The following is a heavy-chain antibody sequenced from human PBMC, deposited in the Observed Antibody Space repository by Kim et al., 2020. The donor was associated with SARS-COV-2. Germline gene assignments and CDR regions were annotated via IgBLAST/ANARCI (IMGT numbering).Heavy chain of an antibody. CDR1: GYTFTGYY. CDR2: INPNSGGT. D-gene: IGHD3-22*01. Sequence: ASVKVSCKASGYTFTGYYMHWVRQAPGQGLEWMGRINPNSGGTNYAQKFQGRVTMTRDTSISTAYMELSRLRSDDTAVYYCATLPAISYDSSGYWPLLDYWGQGTLVTVSS. V-gene: IGHV1-2*06. J-gene: IGHJ4*02. CDR3: ATLPAISYDSSGYWPLLDY.